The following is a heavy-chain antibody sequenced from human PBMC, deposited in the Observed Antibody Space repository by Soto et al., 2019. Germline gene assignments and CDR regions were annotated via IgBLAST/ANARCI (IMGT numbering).Heavy chain of an antibody. CDR1: GFTFSSYA. J-gene: IGHJ6*02. Sequence: QVQLVESGGGVVQPGRSLRLSCAASGFTFSSYAMHWVRQAPGKGLEWVAVISYDGSNKYYADSVKGRFTISRDNSKNTLYLQMNSLRAEDTAVYDCARSSLSSSWYGYYYGMDVWGQGTTVTVSS. V-gene: IGHV3-30-3*01. CDR2: ISYDGSNK. D-gene: IGHD6-13*01. CDR3: ARSSLSSSWYGYYYGMDV.